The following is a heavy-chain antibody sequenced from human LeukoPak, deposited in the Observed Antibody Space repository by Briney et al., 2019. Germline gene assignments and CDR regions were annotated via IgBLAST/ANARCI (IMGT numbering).Heavy chain of an antibody. V-gene: IGHV1-8*01. D-gene: IGHD4-17*01. CDR3: ARGKLTHGDYVAVDF. CDR2: MNPKSANT. CDR1: GYTFTNLY. Sequence: GASVKVSCKASGYTFTNLYMHWVRQATGQGLEWMGWMNPKSANTGYAQKFQGRVTMTRDTSINTAYMELSSLRSEDTAIYYCARGKLTHGDYVAVDFWGQGTLVTVSS. J-gene: IGHJ4*02.